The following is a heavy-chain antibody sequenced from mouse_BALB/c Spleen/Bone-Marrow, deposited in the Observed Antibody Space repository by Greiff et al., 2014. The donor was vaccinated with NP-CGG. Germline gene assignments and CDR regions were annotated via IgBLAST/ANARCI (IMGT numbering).Heavy chain of an antibody. D-gene: IGHD4-1*01. Sequence: QVQLQQSGPELVKPGASVRISCKASGYTFTSYYIRWVKQRPGQGLEWIGWIYPGNVNTKYNEKFKGKATLTADKSSSTAYMQLSSLTSEDSAVYFCARGDWDGDYAMDYWGQGTSVTVSS. J-gene: IGHJ4*01. CDR1: GYTFTSYY. CDR2: IYPGNVNT. V-gene: IGHV1S56*01. CDR3: ARGDWDGDYAMDY.